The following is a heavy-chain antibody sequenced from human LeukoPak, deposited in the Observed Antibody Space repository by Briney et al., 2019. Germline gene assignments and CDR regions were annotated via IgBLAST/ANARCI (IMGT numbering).Heavy chain of an antibody. CDR1: GFTFSSYG. V-gene: IGHV3-23*01. D-gene: IGHD6-19*01. CDR3: AKFNSGWERPGGAFDI. Sequence: QSGGTLRLSCAASGFTFSSYGMSWVRQAPGKGLEWVSAISGSGGSTYYADSVKGRFTISRDNSKNTLYLQMNSLRAEDTAVYYCAKFNSGWERPGGAFDIWGQGTMVTVSS. J-gene: IGHJ3*02. CDR2: ISGSGGST.